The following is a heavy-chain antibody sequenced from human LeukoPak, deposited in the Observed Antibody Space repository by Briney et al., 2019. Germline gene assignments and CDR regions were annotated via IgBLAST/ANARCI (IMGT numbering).Heavy chain of an antibody. V-gene: IGHV1-3*03. CDR1: GYTFTSYA. J-gene: IGHJ4*02. D-gene: IGHD4-17*01. CDR3: AKGGDYGDYGDY. CDR2: INAGNGNT. Sequence: ASVKVSCKASGYTFTSYAMHWVRQAPGQRLEWMGWINAGNGNTKYSQEFQGRVTITRDTSAGTAYMELSSLRSEDMAVYYCAKGGDYGDYGDYWGQGTLVTVSS.